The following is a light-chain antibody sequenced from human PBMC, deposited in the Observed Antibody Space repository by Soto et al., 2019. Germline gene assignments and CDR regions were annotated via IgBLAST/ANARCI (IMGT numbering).Light chain of an antibody. J-gene: IGLJ3*02. CDR1: TSTIGSKT. V-gene: IGLV1-44*01. CDR2: TTN. Sequence: QSVLTQPPSASGTPGQRVTISCSGSTSTIGSKTLNWYQQLPGSAPKLLIYTTNQRPSGVPDRFSGSKSGTSASLAISGLQSEDEAEYYCGSYTMNSIWVFGGGTKVTVL. CDR3: GSYTMNSIWV.